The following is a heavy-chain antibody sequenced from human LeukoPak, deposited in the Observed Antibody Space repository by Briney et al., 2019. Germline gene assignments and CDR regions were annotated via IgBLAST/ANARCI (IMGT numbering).Heavy chain of an antibody. V-gene: IGHV4-59*08. J-gene: IGHJ6*03. D-gene: IGHD4-23*01. CDR1: GGSISSYY. CDR2: IYYSGST. CDR3: ARLHYGGNYGYYYYYMDV. Sequence: PSETLSLTCTVSGGSISSYYWSWIRQPPGKGLEWIGYIYYSGSTYYNPSLKSRVTISVDTSKNQFSLKLSSVTAADTAVYYCARLHYGGNYGYYYYYMDVWGKGTTVTISS.